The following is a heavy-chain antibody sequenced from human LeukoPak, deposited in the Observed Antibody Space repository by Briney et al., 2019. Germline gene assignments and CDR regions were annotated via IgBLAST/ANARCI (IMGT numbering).Heavy chain of an antibody. Sequence: GESLKISCKVSGYTFAYYWIGWVRQTPEKGLEWMGIIYAGDSDTRYSPSFQGQVTISTDNSIGTAYLQWSSLKASDSGVYFCARPRLTGSSFGPGFDYWGQGTLVTVSS. J-gene: IGHJ4*02. CDR3: ARPRLTGSSFGPGFDY. V-gene: IGHV5-51*01. D-gene: IGHD1-26*01. CDR1: GYTFAYYW. CDR2: IYAGDSDT.